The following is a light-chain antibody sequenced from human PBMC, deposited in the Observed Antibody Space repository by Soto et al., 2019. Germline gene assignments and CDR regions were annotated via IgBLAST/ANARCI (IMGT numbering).Light chain of an antibody. CDR3: QQYGSSLFT. J-gene: IGKJ3*01. CDR2: GAS. V-gene: IGKV3-20*01. Sequence: EIVLTQSPGTLSLSPGERATLSCRASQSVSSTYLAWYQQKPGRAPSLLIYGASRRATGIPDRFSGSGSGTDFTLTISRLEPEDFAVYYCQQYGSSLFTFGPGTKVDIK. CDR1: QSVSSTY.